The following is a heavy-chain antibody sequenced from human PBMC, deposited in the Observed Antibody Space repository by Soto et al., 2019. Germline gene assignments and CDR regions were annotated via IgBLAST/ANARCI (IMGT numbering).Heavy chain of an antibody. CDR2: IYYSGSA. V-gene: IGHV4-39*07. Sequence: SETLSLTCTVSGGSISSSDYYWGWIRQPPGKGLEWIGNIYYSGSASYNPSLKSRVTISVDTSKNQFSLKLSSVTAADTAVYYCARENPITQFDPWGQGTLVTVSS. D-gene: IGHD3-10*01. J-gene: IGHJ5*02. CDR1: GGSISSSDYY. CDR3: ARENPITQFDP.